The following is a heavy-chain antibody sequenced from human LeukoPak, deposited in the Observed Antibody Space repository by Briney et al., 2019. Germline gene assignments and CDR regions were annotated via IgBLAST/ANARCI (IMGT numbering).Heavy chain of an antibody. Sequence: GGSLRLFCAASGCTFSSYEMNWVRQAPGKGLQWVSYISSSGSTIYYADSVKGRFTMSRDNAKNSLYLQMDSLRAEDTAVYYCARYGDSNYWYFDLWGRGTLVTVSS. CDR1: GCTFSSYE. D-gene: IGHD4-17*01. J-gene: IGHJ2*01. V-gene: IGHV3-48*03. CDR2: ISSSGSTI. CDR3: ARYGDSNYWYFDL.